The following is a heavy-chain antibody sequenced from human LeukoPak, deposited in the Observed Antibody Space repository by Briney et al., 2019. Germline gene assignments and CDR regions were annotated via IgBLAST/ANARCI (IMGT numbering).Heavy chain of an antibody. CDR2: IYYSGST. J-gene: IGHJ6*03. CDR1: GGSISSSSYY. D-gene: IGHD3-3*01. CDR3: ARARIDLEWLSYGLSYYYYMDV. V-gene: IGHV4-39*07. Sequence: SETLSLTCTVSGGSISSSSYYWGWIRQPPGKGLEWIGTIYYSGSTSYNPSLKSRVTMSVDTSKNQFSLKLSSVTAADTAVYYCARARIDLEWLSYGLSYYYYMDVWGKGTTVTVSS.